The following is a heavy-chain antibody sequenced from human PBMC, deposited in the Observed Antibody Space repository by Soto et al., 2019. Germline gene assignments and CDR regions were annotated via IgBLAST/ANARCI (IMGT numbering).Heavy chain of an antibody. CDR1: GGSISSSNW. J-gene: IGHJ5*02. Sequence: SETLSLTCAVSGGSISSSNWWSWVRQPPGKGLEWIGEIYQSGSTNYNPSLKSRVTISIDKSKNEFSLRLTSVTAAGTAVYYCASTNYYDSGNFWFDPWGQGTLVTVSS. V-gene: IGHV4-4*02. CDR3: ASTNYYDSGNFWFDP. CDR2: IYQSGST. D-gene: IGHD3-3*01.